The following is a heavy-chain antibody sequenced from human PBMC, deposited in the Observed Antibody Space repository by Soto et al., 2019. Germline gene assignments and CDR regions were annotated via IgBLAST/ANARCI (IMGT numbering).Heavy chain of an antibody. D-gene: IGHD1-26*01. V-gene: IGHV3-64D*06. CDR2: ISSNGGST. Sequence: GGSLRLSCSASGFTFSSYAMHWVRQAPGKGLEYVSAISSNGGSTYYADSVKGRFTISRDNSKNTLYLQMSSLRAEDTAVYYCVKGIVGGYYYYSMDVWGQGTTVTVSS. CDR1: GFTFSSYA. CDR3: VKGIVGGYYYYSMDV. J-gene: IGHJ6*02.